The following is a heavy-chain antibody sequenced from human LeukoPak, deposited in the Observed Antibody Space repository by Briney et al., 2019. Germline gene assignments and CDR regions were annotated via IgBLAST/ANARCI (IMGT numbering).Heavy chain of an antibody. CDR2: INPSGGST. CDR3: ARAGEGTTNFDY. Sequence: VSVKVSCKASGYIFTSYYIHWVRQAPGQGLEWMGIINPSGGSTSHAQKFQGRVTMTMETATNTMYMELSSLRSEDTAVYYCARAGEGTTNFDYWGQGTLVTVSS. J-gene: IGHJ4*02. CDR1: GYIFTSYY. V-gene: IGHV1-46*01. D-gene: IGHD1/OR15-1a*01.